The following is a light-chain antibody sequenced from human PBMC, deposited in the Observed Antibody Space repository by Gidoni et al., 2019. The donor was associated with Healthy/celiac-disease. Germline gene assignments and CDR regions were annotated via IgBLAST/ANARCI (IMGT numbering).Light chain of an antibody. CDR1: QSVSSY. J-gene: IGKJ2*01. Sequence: EIVLTQSPATLSLSPGERATLSGRASQSVSSYLAWYQQKPGQAPRLLIYDASNRATGIPARFSGSGSGTDFTLTISSLEPEDFAVYYCQQRSNWPQYTFGQGTKLEIK. CDR2: DAS. CDR3: QQRSNWPQYT. V-gene: IGKV3-11*01.